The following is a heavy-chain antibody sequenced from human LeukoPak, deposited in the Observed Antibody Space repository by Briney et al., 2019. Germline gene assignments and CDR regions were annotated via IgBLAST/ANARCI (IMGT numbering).Heavy chain of an antibody. D-gene: IGHD6-19*01. Sequence: GGSLRLSCAASGFTFSDFWMAWVRQAPGRGLEWVANIKPDGSQKYYVGSVKGRFSISRDNAENSLYLQMNSLRAEDTAAYYCANSGWSLRDYWGQGTLVTVSS. CDR2: IKPDGSQK. CDR3: ANSGWSLRDY. CDR1: GFTFSDFW. V-gene: IGHV3-7*01. J-gene: IGHJ4*02.